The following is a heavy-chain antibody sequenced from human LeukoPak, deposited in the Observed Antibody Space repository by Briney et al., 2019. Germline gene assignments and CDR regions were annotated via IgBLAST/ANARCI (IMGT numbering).Heavy chain of an antibody. D-gene: IGHD1-26*01. Sequence: KPSDTLSLTCTVSGGSIRSDYWSWIRQSPGKGMEWIGHVHYRGSNTYNPSLKSRVTISVDTSKNQFSLKLSSVTAADTAIYYCARGTSGRYFIFDDWGQGTLVTVSS. V-gene: IGHV4-59*08. CDR1: GGSIRSDY. CDR3: ARGTSGRYFIFDD. J-gene: IGHJ4*02. CDR2: VHYRGSN.